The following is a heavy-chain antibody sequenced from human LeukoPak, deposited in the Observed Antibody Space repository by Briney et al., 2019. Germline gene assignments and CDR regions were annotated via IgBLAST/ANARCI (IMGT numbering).Heavy chain of an antibody. J-gene: IGHJ5*02. Sequence: TGGSLRLSCTASGFNFGIYGMHWVRQAPGKGLEWVAVMWDDGTNEYYVESVKGRFTISRDNGKRTLYLQMNSLRVEDTAVYYCARDYLEGFSGYAMCVSWGQGTLVTVSS. D-gene: IGHD5-12*01. CDR1: GFNFGIYG. V-gene: IGHV3-33*01. CDR3: ARDYLEGFSGYAMCVS. CDR2: MWDDGTNE.